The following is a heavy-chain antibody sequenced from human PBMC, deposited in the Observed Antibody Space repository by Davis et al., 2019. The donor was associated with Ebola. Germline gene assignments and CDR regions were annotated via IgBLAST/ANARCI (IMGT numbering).Heavy chain of an antibody. CDR1: GFTFSDYA. D-gene: IGHD2-2*01. CDR3: GRKCVPLGSTSCYFY. CDR2: ITDDGGAT. Sequence: PGGSLRLSCEVSGFTFSDYAMTWVRQAPEGGLEWVAIITDDGGATYYADSVKGRFTIYRDNSNNILYLQMTSLRADDTGRYYCGRKCVPLGSTSCYFYWGQGTLVSVSS. J-gene: IGHJ4*02. V-gene: IGHV3-23*01.